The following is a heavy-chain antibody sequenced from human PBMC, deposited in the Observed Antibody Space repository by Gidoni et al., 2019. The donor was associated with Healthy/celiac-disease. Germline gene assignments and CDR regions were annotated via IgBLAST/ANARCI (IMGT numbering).Heavy chain of an antibody. J-gene: IGHJ3*02. CDR3: ARADDILTGYYSDAFDI. CDR2: INPNSGGT. CDR1: GYTFTGYY. D-gene: IGHD3-9*01. V-gene: IGHV1-2*02. Sequence: QVQLVQSGAEVKKPGASVKVSCKASGYTFTGYYMHWVRQAPGQGLEWMGWINPNSGGTNYAQKFQGRVTMTRDTSISTAYMELSRLRSDDTAVYYCARADDILTGYYSDAFDIWGQGTMVTVSS.